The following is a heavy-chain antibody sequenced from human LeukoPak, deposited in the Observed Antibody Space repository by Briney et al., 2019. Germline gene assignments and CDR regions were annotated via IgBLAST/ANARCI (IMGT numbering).Heavy chain of an antibody. V-gene: IGHV4-30-4*01. Sequence: SQTLSLTCTVSGASISSGGYYWNWIRQPPGKGLEWIGYIYYSRSTSYSPPLKSRLTISVDTSKNQFSLKLSSVTAVDTAVYYCARSRGETEFDYWGQGTLVTVSS. D-gene: IGHD5-24*01. CDR2: IYYSRST. CDR1: GASISSGGYY. CDR3: ARSRGETEFDY. J-gene: IGHJ4*02.